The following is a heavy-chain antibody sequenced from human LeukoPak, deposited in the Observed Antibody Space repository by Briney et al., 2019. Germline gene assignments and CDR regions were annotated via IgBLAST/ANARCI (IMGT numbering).Heavy chain of an antibody. Sequence: GGSLRLSCTASGFTFSNYGMHWVRQAPGKGLEWLSYISSSGSSKYYTDSVKGRVTISRDNAKNSLYLQMNSLRAEDTAIYYCAREYSSTWYAGRGLFDYWGQGTLVTVSS. D-gene: IGHD6-13*01. J-gene: IGHJ4*02. CDR1: GFTFSNYG. CDR2: ISSSGSSK. CDR3: AREYSSTWYAGRGLFDY. V-gene: IGHV3-48*03.